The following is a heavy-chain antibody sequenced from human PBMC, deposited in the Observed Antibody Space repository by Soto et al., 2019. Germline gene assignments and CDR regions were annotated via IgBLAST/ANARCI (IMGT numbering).Heavy chain of an antibody. Sequence: QITLKESGPTLVKPTQTLTLTCTLSGFSLSTSGVGVGWIRQPPGKALEWLALIYWDDDKRYSPFLKSRLTITKGTSKNQVVLTRTNMDPVDTATYYCAHKGDGYRGFKYWGQGTLVTVSS. CDR3: AHKGDGYRGFKY. CDR1: GFSLSTSGVG. J-gene: IGHJ4*02. D-gene: IGHD5-12*01. V-gene: IGHV2-5*02. CDR2: IYWDDDK.